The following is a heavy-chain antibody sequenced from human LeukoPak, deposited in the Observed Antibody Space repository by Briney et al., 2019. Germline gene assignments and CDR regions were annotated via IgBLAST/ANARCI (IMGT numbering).Heavy chain of an antibody. V-gene: IGHV4-61*02. D-gene: IGHD3-22*01. CDR2: IYTSGST. J-gene: IGHJ3*02. Sequence: SQTLSLTCTVSGGSISSGSYYWGWLRQPAGKGLEWIGRIYTSGSTNYNPSLKSRVTISVDTSKNQFSLKLSSVTAADTAVYYCARDLYYYDSSGYYLWGFDIWGQGTMVTVSS. CDR1: GGSISSGSYY. CDR3: ARDLYYYDSSGYYLWGFDI.